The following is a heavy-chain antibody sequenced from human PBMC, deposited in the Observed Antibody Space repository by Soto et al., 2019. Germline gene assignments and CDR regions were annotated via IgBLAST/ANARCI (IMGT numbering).Heavy chain of an antibody. Sequence: EVQLVESGGGLVKPGGSLRLSCAASGFTFSSYSMNWVRQAPGKGLEWVSSISSSSSYIYYADSVKGRFTTSRDNAKNSLYLQMNSLRAEDTAVYYCARKPLRGYYDSSGYYDYWGQGTLVTVSS. CDR1: GFTFSSYS. J-gene: IGHJ4*02. CDR2: ISSSSSYI. CDR3: ARKPLRGYYDSSGYYDY. D-gene: IGHD3-22*01. V-gene: IGHV3-21*01.